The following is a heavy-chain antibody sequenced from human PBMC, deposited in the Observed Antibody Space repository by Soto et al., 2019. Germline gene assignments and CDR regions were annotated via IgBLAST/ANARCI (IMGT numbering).Heavy chain of an antibody. V-gene: IGHV1-18*04. J-gene: IGHJ4*01. CDR2: ISAYNGNT. Sequence: ASVKVSCKASGYTFTSYGISWVRQAPGQGLEWMGWISAYNGNTNYAQKLQGRVTMTTDTSTSTAYMELRSLRSDDTAVYYCARLYYDSSGYYYDHFDYWGHGTLVTVSS. CDR3: ARLYYDSSGYYYDHFDY. CDR1: GYTFTSYG. D-gene: IGHD3-22*01.